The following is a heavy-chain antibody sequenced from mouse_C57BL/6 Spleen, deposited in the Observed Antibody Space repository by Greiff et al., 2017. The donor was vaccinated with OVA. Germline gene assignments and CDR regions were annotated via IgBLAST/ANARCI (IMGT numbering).Heavy chain of an antibody. V-gene: IGHV2-9-1*01. CDR1: GFSLTSYA. Sequence: QVQLKESGPGLVAPSQCLSITCTVSGFSLTSYAISWVRQPPGKGLEWLGIIWNGGGTNYYSALKSRLSISKDNSNSQVCLKMNSLQTDDTARYYCARKGEDAMDYWGQGTSVTVSS. J-gene: IGHJ4*01. CDR3: ARKGEDAMDY. CDR2: IWNGGGT.